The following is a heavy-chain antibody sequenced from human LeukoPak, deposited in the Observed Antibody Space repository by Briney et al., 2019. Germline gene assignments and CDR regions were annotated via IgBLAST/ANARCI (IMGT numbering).Heavy chain of an antibody. V-gene: IGHV3-23*01. CDR3: AKGNRRQQLVPYYFDY. D-gene: IGHD6-13*01. CDR2: ISGSGGST. Sequence: GSLRLSCAASGFTFSSYAMSWVRQAPGKGLEWVSAISGSGGSTYYADSVKGRFTISRDNSKNTLYLQMNSLRAEDTAVYYCAKGNRRQQLVPYYFDYWGQGTLVTVSS. CDR1: GFTFSSYA. J-gene: IGHJ4*02.